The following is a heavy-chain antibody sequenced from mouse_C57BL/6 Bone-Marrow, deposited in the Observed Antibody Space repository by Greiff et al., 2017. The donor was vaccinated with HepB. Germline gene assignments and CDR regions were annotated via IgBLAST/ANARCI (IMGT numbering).Heavy chain of an antibody. D-gene: IGHD1-1*01. J-gene: IGHJ1*03. CDR1: GYTFTSYW. CDR3: AQGGTVVALDWYFDV. V-gene: IGHV1-69*01. Sequence: QVQLQQSGAELVMPGASVKLSCKASGYTFTSYWMHWVKQRPGQGLEWIGELDPSDSYTNYNQKFKGKSTLTVDKSSSTAYMQLSSLTSEDSAVYYCAQGGTVVALDWYFDVWGTGTTVTVSS. CDR2: LDPSDSYT.